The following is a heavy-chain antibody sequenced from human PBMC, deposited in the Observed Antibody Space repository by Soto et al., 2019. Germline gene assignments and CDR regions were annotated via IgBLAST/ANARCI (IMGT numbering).Heavy chain of an antibody. V-gene: IGHV1-69*02. CDR1: GGTFSSYT. D-gene: IGHD3-9*01. CDR2: IIPTLGIA. CDR3: ARVPPYYDILTGPGDY. Sequence: ASVKVSCKASGGTFSSYTISWVRQAPGQGLEWMGRIIPTLGIANYAQKIQGRVTITADKSTSTAYMELSSLRFDDTAVFYCARVPPYYDILTGPGDYWGQGTLLTVSA. J-gene: IGHJ4*02.